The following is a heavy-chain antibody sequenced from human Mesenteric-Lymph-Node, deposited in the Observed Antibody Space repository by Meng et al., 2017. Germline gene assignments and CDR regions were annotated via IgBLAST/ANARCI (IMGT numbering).Heavy chain of an antibody. Sequence: GGSLRLSCAASGFTFSSYSMNWVRQAPGQGLEWIAYIGRSENIIFYADSVKGRFTISRDNGRNSLYLEMNSLRAEDTAVYYCARAPDTAMVGIDYWGQGTLVTVSS. D-gene: IGHD5-18*01. CDR2: IGRSENII. J-gene: IGHJ4*02. CDR3: ARAPDTAMVGIDY. V-gene: IGHV3-48*01. CDR1: GFTFSSYS.